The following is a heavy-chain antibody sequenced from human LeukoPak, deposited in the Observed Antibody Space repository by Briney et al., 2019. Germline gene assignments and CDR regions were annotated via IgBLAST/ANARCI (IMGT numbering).Heavy chain of an antibody. CDR3: ARGGIFGVPSDAFDI. CDR2: IHHSGST. V-gene: IGHV4-30-2*01. D-gene: IGHD3-3*01. CDR1: GGSIRSGDYY. J-gene: IGHJ3*02. Sequence: SETLSLTCTVSGGSIRSGDYYWSWIRQPPGKGLEWIGYIHHSGSTYYNPSLKSRVTISVDRSRNQFSLKLSSVAAADTAVYYCARGGIFGVPSDAFDIWGQGTMVTVSS.